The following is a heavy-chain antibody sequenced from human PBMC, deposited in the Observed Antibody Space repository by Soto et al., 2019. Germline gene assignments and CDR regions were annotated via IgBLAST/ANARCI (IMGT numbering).Heavy chain of an antibody. CDR2: IYPCDSNT. Sequence: VESLKISCKGSGYIFPNYWIGWVRQIPWKGLEWMGIIYPCDSNTRYNPSFQGQVTMSADKSISTAYLQWSSLKASDTAMYYCARQHETSSGRRPYVSPMEVWGQGTTVTVSS. J-gene: IGHJ6*02. CDR1: GYIFPNYW. V-gene: IGHV5-51*01. CDR3: ARQHETSSGRRPYVSPMEV. D-gene: IGHD3-16*01.